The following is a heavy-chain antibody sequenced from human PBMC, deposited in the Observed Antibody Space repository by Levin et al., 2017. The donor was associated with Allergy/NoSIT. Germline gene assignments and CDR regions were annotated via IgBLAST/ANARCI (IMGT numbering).Heavy chain of an antibody. CDR1: GFTFSNFA. J-gene: IGHJ4*02. CDR3: AKDITMEPGYFDY. Sequence: GESLKISCAASGFTFSNFAMSWVRQAPGEGLEWVSAISGLGGSTYSADSVRGRFIISRDNSKNTLYLQMHSLSAEDTAVYYCAKDITMEPGYFDYWGQGILVTVSS. CDR2: ISGLGGST. V-gene: IGHV3-23*01. D-gene: IGHD3-10*01.